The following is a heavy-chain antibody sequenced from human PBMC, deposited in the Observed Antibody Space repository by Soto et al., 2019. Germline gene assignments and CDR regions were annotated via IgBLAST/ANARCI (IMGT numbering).Heavy chain of an antibody. CDR3: AKDRGMDYYDSSGYYDAFDI. Sequence: GESLKISCAASGFTFSSYAMSWVRQAPGKGLEWVSAISGSGGSTYYADSVKGRFTISRDNSKNTLYLQMNSLRAEDTAVYYCAKDRGMDYYDSSGYYDAFDIWGQGTMVTVSS. CDR1: GFTFSSYA. V-gene: IGHV3-23*01. D-gene: IGHD3-22*01. J-gene: IGHJ3*02. CDR2: ISGSGGST.